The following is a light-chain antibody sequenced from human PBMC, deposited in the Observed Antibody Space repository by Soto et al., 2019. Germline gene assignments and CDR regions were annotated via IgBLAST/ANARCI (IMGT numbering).Light chain of an antibody. CDR2: DAS. J-gene: IGKJ4*01. Sequence: DIQMTQSPSSLSASVGDRVTITCRARQTINTYLNWYQQTPGTAPKLLIYDASSLQSGVPSRFSGSVSGTDFPLTISSLQPEDFATYYCQQSYTSPLIFGGGTKVEIK. CDR3: QQSYTSPLI. V-gene: IGKV1-39*01. CDR1: QTINTY.